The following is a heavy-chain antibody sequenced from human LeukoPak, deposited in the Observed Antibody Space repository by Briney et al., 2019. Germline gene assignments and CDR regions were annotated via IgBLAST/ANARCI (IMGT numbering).Heavy chain of an antibody. CDR3: ARDRPKLGDFDY. CDR2: INPHSGGT. V-gene: IGHV1-2*02. D-gene: IGHD3-16*01. J-gene: IGHJ4*02. CDR1: GYTFTGYF. Sequence: ASVKVSCKASGYTFTGYFIHWVRQAPGQGLEWMGWINPHSGGTDYAQKFQGRVTVTKDTSIGTAYMELSRLRSDDTAVYYCARDRPKLGDFDYWGQGTQVTVSS.